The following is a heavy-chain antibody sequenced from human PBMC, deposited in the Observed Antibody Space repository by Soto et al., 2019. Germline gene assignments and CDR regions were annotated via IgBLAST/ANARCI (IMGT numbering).Heavy chain of an antibody. CDR2: IYHSGST. Sequence: QLQLQESGSGLVKPSQTLSLTCAVSGGSISSGGYSWSWIRQPPGKGLEWIGYIYHSGSTYYNPSHKGHVTIAVDRSKNQFSLKLSSVPAADTAVYFGAREPFPVPWFDPWGQGTLVTVSS. CDR1: GGSISSGGYS. J-gene: IGHJ5*02. V-gene: IGHV4-30-2*01. CDR3: AREPFPVPWFDP.